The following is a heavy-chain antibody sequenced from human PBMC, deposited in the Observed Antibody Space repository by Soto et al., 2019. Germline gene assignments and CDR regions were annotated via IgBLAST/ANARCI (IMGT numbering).Heavy chain of an antibody. J-gene: IGHJ3*02. CDR1: GFTFSSYG. CDR3: GRGLDILTGYYSGDFYI. V-gene: IGHV3-33*01. CDR2: IWYDGSSK. Sequence: QVQLVESGGGVVQPGRSLRLSCAASGFTFSSYGMHWVRQAPGKGLEWVAVIWYDGSSKYYADSVKGRFTISRDNSKNTLYRQKNSLRAEDTAVYYCGRGLDILTGYYSGDFYIWVQVTMLTVSS. D-gene: IGHD3-9*01.